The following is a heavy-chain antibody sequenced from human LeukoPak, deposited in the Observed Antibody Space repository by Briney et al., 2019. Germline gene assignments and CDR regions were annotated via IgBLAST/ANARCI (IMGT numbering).Heavy chain of an antibody. D-gene: IGHD3/OR15-3a*01. CDR2: ISGSGGST. CDR3: AKGTGV. V-gene: IGHV3-23*01. CDR1: GFTFSGYA. J-gene: IGHJ4*02. Sequence: GGSLRLSCAAYGFTFSGYAMRGVGQAPGKGREWVSAISGSGGSTYYADSVKGRFTISRDNSKNTLYLQMNSLRAEDTAVYYCAKGTGVWGQGTLVTVSS.